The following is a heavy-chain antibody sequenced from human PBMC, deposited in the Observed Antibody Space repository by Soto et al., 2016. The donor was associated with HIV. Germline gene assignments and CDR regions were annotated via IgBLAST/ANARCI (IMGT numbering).Heavy chain of an antibody. D-gene: IGHD6-13*01. J-gene: IGHJ5*02. V-gene: IGHV3-48*04. CDR3: ARLPGIAAVASPFDP. CDR1: GFTFSSYS. Sequence: EVQLVESGGGLVQPGGSLRLSCAASGFTFSSYSMNWVRQAPGKGLEWVSYISSSSSTIYYADSVKGRFTISRDNAKNSLYLQMNSLRVEDTAVYYCARLPGIAAVASPFDPVGPGEPWSTVSS. CDR2: ISSSSSTI.